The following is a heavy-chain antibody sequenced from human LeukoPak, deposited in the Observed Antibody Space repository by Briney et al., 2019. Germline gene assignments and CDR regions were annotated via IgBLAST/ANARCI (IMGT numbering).Heavy chain of an antibody. CDR2: IYYSGST. D-gene: IGHD3-16*01. V-gene: IGHV4-59*01. CDR1: GGSTSSYY. Sequence: PSETLSLTCTVSGGSTSSYYWSWIRQPPGKGLEWIGYIYYSGSTNYNPSLKSRVTISVDTSKNQFSLKLSSVTAADTAVYYCTRGAGWLIDYWGQGILVTVSS. J-gene: IGHJ4*02. CDR3: TRGAGWLIDY.